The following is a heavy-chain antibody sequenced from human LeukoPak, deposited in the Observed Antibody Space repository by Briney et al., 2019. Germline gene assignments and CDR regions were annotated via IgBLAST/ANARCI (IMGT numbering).Heavy chain of an antibody. Sequence: ASVKVSCKASGGTFSSYAISWVRQAPGQGLEWMGGIIPIFGTANYAQKFQGRVTITTDESTSTAYMELSSLRSEDTAVYYCARGKHGSGSYYGDFDYWGQGTLVTVSS. CDR1: GGTFSSYA. D-gene: IGHD3-10*01. CDR2: IIPIFGTA. V-gene: IGHV1-69*05. J-gene: IGHJ4*02. CDR3: ARGKHGSGSYYGDFDY.